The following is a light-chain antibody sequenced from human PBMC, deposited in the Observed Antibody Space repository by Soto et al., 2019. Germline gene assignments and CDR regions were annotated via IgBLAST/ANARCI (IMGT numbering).Light chain of an antibody. J-gene: IGKJ2*01. Sequence: TVMTQSPATLSVSPGERATLSCSASQSVASNLAWYQQRPGQAPRLLIHGASTRATGIPARFIGSGSGTDFNLTISSLQSEDFATYYCNHYNHWPSFGQGTKLEIK. V-gene: IGKV3-15*01. CDR2: GAS. CDR1: QSVASN. CDR3: NHYNHWPS.